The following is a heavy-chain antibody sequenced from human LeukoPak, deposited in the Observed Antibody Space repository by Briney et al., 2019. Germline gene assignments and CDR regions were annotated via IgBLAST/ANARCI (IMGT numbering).Heavy chain of an antibody. Sequence: GGSLRLSCAASGFTVSSNYMSWVRQAPGKGLEWVSVIYSGGSTYYADSEKGRFTISRDNSKNTLYLQMNSLRAEDTAVYYCARHGRYYYDSSGYYVDYWGQGTLVTVSS. CDR2: IYSGGST. CDR1: GFTVSSNY. J-gene: IGHJ4*02. D-gene: IGHD3-22*01. V-gene: IGHV3-66*04. CDR3: ARHGRYYYDSSGYYVDY.